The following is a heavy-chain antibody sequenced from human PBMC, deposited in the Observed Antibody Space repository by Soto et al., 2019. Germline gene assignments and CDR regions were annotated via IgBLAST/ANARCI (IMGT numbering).Heavy chain of an antibody. CDR2: IIPIFGTA. CDR1: GGTFSSYA. CDR3: ARCFHIGSSPFDP. D-gene: IGHD6-6*01. J-gene: IGHJ5*02. V-gene: IGHV1-69*01. Sequence: QXXLVQSGAXXKKPGSSVKVXCXASGGTFSSYAXSXXXXAXGHGLEWMGGIIPIFGTANYAQKFQGRVTITADESTSTAYMELSSLRSEDTAVYYCARCFHIGSSPFDPWGQGTLVTVSS.